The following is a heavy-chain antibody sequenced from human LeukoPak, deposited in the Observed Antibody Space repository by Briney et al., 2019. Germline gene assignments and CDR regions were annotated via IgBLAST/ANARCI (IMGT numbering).Heavy chain of an antibody. CDR3: ARGRLRWSNGAIDY. D-gene: IGHD4-23*01. CDR2: ISYDGSNK. J-gene: IGHJ4*02. Sequence: GRSLRLSCAASGFTFSSYAMHWGRQAPGKGLEWAAVISYDGSNKYYADSVKGRFTISRDNSKNTLYLQMNSLRAEDTAVYYCARGRLRWSNGAIDYWGQGTLVTVSS. V-gene: IGHV3-30-3*01. CDR1: GFTFSSYA.